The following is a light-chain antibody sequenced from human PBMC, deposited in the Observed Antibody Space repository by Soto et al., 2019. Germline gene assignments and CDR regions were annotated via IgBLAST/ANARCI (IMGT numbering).Light chain of an antibody. V-gene: IGLV2-23*02. J-gene: IGLJ2*01. Sequence: QSVLTQPASVSGSPEQSITISCTGTSSGVGSYNLVSWYQQHPGKVPKLMIYEVSKRPSGVSNRFSGSKFGNTASLTISGLQAEDEADYYCCSYAGSGIVIFGGGTKVTVL. CDR1: SSGVGSYNL. CDR3: CSYAGSGIVI. CDR2: EVS.